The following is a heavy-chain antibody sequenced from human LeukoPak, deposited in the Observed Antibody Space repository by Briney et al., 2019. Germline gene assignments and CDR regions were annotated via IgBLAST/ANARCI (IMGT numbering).Heavy chain of an antibody. V-gene: IGHV4-30-2*01. J-gene: IGHJ5*02. CDR1: GGSISSGGYS. Sequence: PSETLSLTCAVSGGSISSGGYSWSWIRQPPGKGLEWIGYIYHSGSTYYNPSLKSRVTISVDRSKNQFSLKLSSVTAADTAVYYCARVVTILGNQDWFDPWGQGTLVTVSS. CDR3: ARVVTILGNQDWFDP. CDR2: IYHSGST. D-gene: IGHD3-3*01.